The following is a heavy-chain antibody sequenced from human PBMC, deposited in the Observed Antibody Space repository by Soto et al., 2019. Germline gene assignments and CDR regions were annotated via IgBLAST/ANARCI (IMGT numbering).Heavy chain of an antibody. CDR3: AKELRYYFDY. J-gene: IGHJ4*02. Sequence: QVQLVESGGGVVQPGRSLRLSCAASGFTFSSYGMHWVRQAPGKGLEWVAVISDDGSNKYYADSVKGRFTISRDNSKNTLYLQMNSLRAEDTAVYYCAKELRYYFDYWGQGTLVTVSS. CDR1: GFTFSSYG. V-gene: IGHV3-30*18. CDR2: ISDDGSNK.